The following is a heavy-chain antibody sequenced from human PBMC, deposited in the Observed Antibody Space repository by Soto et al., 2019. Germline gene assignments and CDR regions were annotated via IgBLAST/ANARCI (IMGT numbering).Heavy chain of an antibody. J-gene: IGHJ4*02. V-gene: IGHV1-3*05. Sequence: QVQLVQSGAEEKKPGASVKVSCKASGYTFTGYAMHWVRQAPGQRLERMGWINAGNGNTNYSQKFQGRVTITRDTSASAAYMEMSTLSSEDPAVYYCARAVAVAADFDYWCQGTLVTVSS. CDR2: INAGNGNT. D-gene: IGHD6-19*01. CDR1: GYTFTGYA. CDR3: ARAVAVAADFDY.